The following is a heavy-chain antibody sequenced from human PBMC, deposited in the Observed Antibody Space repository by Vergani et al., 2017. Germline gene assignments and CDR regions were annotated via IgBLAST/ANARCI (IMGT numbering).Heavy chain of an antibody. J-gene: IGHJ4*02. CDR3: AKDGPNYGSGSYCFDY. V-gene: IGHV3-23*03. D-gene: IGHD3-10*01. CDR1: GFTFSSYA. CDR2: IYSGGSST. Sequence: EVQLVESGGGLVKPGGSLRLSCAASGFTFSSYAMSWVRQAPGKGLEWVSVIYSGGSSTYYADSVKGRFTISRDNSKNTLYLQMNSLRAEDTAVYYCAKDGPNYGSGSYCFDYWGQGTLVTVSS.